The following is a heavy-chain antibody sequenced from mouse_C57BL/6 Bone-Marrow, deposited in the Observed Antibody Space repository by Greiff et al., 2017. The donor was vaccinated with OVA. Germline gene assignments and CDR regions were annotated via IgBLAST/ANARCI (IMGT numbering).Heavy chain of an antibody. V-gene: IGHV1-62-2*01. CDR2: FYPGSGSI. Sequence: VQVVESGAELVKPGASVKLSCKASGYTFTEYTIHWVKQRSGQGLEWIGWFYPGSGSIKYNEKFKDKATLTADKSSSTVYMELSRLTAEDAAVYFCARHEEDYGWGYFDYWGQGTTLTVSS. CDR3: ARHEEDYGWGYFDY. J-gene: IGHJ2*01. CDR1: GYTFTEYT. D-gene: IGHD1-1*02.